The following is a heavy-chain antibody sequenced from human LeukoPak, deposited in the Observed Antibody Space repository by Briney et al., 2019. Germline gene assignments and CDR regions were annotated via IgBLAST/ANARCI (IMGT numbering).Heavy chain of an antibody. Sequence: SVKVSCKAPGGTFSSYAISWVRQAPGQGLEWMGGIIPIFGTANYAQKFQGRVTITADESTSTAYMELSSLRSEDTAVYYCARVIVVHGIYYFDYWGQGTLVTVSS. CDR3: ARVIVVHGIYYFDY. CDR2: IIPIFGTA. D-gene: IGHD1-26*01. J-gene: IGHJ4*02. CDR1: GGTFSSYA. V-gene: IGHV1-69*01.